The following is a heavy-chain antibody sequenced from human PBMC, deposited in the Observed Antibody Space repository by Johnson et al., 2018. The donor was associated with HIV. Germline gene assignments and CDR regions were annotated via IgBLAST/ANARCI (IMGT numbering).Heavy chain of an antibody. Sequence: VQLVESGGGVVRPGGSLRFSCAASGFIFDDYGMNWVRQAPGKGLEWVAVISYDGSNKYYADSVKGRFTISRDNSKNTLHLQMNSLSAEDTAVYYCARRGVGATTDVFDLWGQGTMVAVSS. J-gene: IGHJ3*01. CDR2: ISYDGSNK. D-gene: IGHD1-26*01. CDR1: GFIFDDYG. V-gene: IGHV3-30*19. CDR3: ARRGVGATTDVFDL.